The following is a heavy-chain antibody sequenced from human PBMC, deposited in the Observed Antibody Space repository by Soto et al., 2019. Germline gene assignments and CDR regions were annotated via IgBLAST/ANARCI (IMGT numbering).Heavy chain of an antibody. CDR2: IYYSGST. Sequence: SETLSLTCTVSGGSISSYYWGWIRQPPGKGLEWIGSIYYSGSTSYNPSLKSRVTISVDTSKNQFSLKLSSVTAADTAVYYCAREYWDPSGYYYGMDIWRQGTTVIDSS. CDR1: GGSISSYY. D-gene: IGHD2-8*02. J-gene: IGHJ6*02. CDR3: AREYWDPSGYYYGMDI. V-gene: IGHV4-39*02.